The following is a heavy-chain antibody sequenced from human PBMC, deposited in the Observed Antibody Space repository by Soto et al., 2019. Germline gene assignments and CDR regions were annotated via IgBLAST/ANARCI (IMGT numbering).Heavy chain of an antibody. D-gene: IGHD2-2*01. Sequence: QVHLQESGPGLVKPSGTLSLTCGVSGASVSSSHWWTWVRQPPGKGLEWIGEIYHVGFTSYNPSLKSRVFMSRDQSRNQFSLKMSSVTAADTAVYYCARVRPPTSTRPAAVLYCFDYWGQGSLVTVSS. CDR3: ARVRPPTSTRPAAVLYCFDY. J-gene: IGHJ4*02. CDR1: GASVSSSHW. CDR2: IYHVGFT. V-gene: IGHV4-4*02.